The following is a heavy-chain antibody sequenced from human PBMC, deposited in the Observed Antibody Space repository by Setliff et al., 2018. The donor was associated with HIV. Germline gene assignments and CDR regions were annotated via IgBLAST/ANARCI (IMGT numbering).Heavy chain of an antibody. V-gene: IGHV1-2*02. Sequence: ASVKVSCKTSGYTFTSYHLHWLRQAPGQGLEWTGWINPNSGDTRYAQRFQGRVTMTRDTSANTAYMELNSLTSDDTAVYYCARDLVVVAPYYCFDPWGQGTLVTVSS. CDR3: ARDLVVVAPYYCFDP. D-gene: IGHD2-15*01. J-gene: IGHJ5*02. CDR2: INPNSGDT. CDR1: GYTFTSYH.